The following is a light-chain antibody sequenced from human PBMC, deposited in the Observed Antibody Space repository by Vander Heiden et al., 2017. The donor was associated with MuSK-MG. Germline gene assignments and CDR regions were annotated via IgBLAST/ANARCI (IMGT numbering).Light chain of an antibody. CDR3: CSYAGNYTVI. CDR2: DVS. Sequence: QSALTQPRSVSGSPGQSVTISCTGTSRDVGAYNYVSWYQQHPGKAPKLVIYDVSKRPSGVPDRFSGSKSDNTASLTISGLQAEDESDYYCCSYAGNYTVIFGGGTELTVL. J-gene: IGLJ2*01. CDR1: SRDVGAYNY. V-gene: IGLV2-11*01.